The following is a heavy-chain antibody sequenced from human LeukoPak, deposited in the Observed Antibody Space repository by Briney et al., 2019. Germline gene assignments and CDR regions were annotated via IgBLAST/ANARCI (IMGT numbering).Heavy chain of an antibody. CDR1: GYTFPSYF. D-gene: IGHD6-6*01. CDR3: ARTAARRFDY. J-gene: IGHJ4*02. Sequence: GASVMVSCKASGYTFPSYFMHWVRQAPGQGLEWMGIINPTGGSTTYAQKFQGRVTMTRDTSTSTVYMEQSSLRSDDTAVYYCARTAARRFDYWGQGTLVTVSS. V-gene: IGHV1-46*01. CDR2: INPTGGST.